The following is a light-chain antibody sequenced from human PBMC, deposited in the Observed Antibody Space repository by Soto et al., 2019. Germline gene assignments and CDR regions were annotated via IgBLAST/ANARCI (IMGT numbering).Light chain of an antibody. CDR2: ATS. Sequence: EIVLTQSPGTLSLSPGERATLSCRASQKVGSRYFAWYQQKPGQSPRLLIVATSSRATGVPDRFTGSGSGTDFTLTINKLEPDDFGMYYCQQRSNWPPGFTFGPGTKVDIK. J-gene: IGKJ3*01. V-gene: IGKV3D-20*02. CDR1: QKVGSRY. CDR3: QQRSNWPPGFT.